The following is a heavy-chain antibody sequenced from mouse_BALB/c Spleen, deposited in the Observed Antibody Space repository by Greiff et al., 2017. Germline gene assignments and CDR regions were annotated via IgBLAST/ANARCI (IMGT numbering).Heavy chain of an antibody. Sequence: EVQLQESGAELVKPGASVKLSCTASGFNIKDTYMHWVKQRPEQGLEWIGRIDPANGNTKYDPKLQGKATITADTSPNTAYLQLSSLTSEDTAVYYWARNYDAWFAYWGQGTLVTVSA. CDR2: IDPANGNT. V-gene: IGHV14-3*02. CDR1: GFNIKDTY. CDR3: ARNYDAWFAY. J-gene: IGHJ3*01. D-gene: IGHD2-4*01.